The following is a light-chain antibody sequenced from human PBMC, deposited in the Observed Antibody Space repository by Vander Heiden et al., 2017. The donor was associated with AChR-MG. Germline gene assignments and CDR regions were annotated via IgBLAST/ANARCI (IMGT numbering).Light chain of an antibody. CDR2: EAS. Sequence: DIVLTQSPAPLSLSPGERATLSCRASQSVSSYLAWYQQKPGQAPRLLIYEASNRATGIPARFSGSGSGTDFTLTISSLEPEDFAVYYCQQRSNWPRTFGQGTKVEIK. V-gene: IGKV3-11*01. CDR1: QSVSSY. CDR3: QQRSNWPRT. J-gene: IGKJ1*01.